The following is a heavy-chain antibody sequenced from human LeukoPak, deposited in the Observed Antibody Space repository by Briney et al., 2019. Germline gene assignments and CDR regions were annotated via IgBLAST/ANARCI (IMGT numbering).Heavy chain of an antibody. D-gene: IGHD3-16*01. CDR2: VSNTATNT. J-gene: IGHJ5*02. Sequence: GGSLRLSCAASGFIFGNYGMSWVRQVPGKGLEWVSSVSNTATNTHYADSMEGRFIISRDNSKDTLYLHMDSLRAEDTALYYCAPQLWDHPGPWGQGIPVTVSS. V-gene: IGHV3-23*01. CDR1: GFIFGNYG. CDR3: APQLWDHPGP.